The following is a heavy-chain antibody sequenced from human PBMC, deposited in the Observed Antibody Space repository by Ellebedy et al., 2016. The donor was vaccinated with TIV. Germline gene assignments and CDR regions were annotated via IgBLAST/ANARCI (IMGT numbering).Heavy chain of an antibody. CDR3: AKDRVIPVPGTGHFDS. CDR2: ISGSSTYI. D-gene: IGHD6-19*01. J-gene: IGHJ4*02. V-gene: IGHV3-21*04. Sequence: GESLKISCAASGFSFSTDSMNWVRQAPGKGLEWVSAISGSSTYIYYADSVKGRYTVSRDNSKNTLYLQMNSLRAEDTAVYFCAKDRVIPVPGTGHFDSWGQGTLVTVSS. CDR1: GFSFSTDS.